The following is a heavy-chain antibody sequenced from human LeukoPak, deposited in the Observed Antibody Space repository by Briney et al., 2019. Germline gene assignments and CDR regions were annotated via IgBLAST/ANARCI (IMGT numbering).Heavy chain of an antibody. D-gene: IGHD3-3*01. CDR3: TKVSKIFGVVVHEIDY. J-gene: IGHJ4*02. Sequence: GGSLRLSCAASGFSFNAHGVHWVRQAPGKGLEWVAFIRYDGSNKYYADSVKGRFTISRDNSKNTLYLQMSSLRVEDTAVYYCTKVSKIFGVVVHEIDYWGQGTLVTVSS. CDR2: IRYDGSNK. V-gene: IGHV3-30*02. CDR1: GFSFNAHG.